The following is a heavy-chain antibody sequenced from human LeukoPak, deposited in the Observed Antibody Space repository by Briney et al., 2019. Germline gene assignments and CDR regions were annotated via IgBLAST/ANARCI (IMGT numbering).Heavy chain of an antibody. CDR3: ARVLVGATQTDY. CDR1: GYTFTSYG. D-gene: IGHD1-26*01. CDR2: ISAYNGNT. J-gene: IGHJ4*02. Sequence: ASVKVSCKASGYTFTSYGIIWVRQAPGQGLEWMGWISAYNGNTNYAQKLQGRVTMTTDTSTSTAYMELRSLRSDDTAVYYCARVLVGATQTDYWGQGTLVPVSS. V-gene: IGHV1-18*01.